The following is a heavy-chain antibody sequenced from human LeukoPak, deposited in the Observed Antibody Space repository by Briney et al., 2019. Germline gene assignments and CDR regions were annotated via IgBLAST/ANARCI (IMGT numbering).Heavy chain of an antibody. CDR1: GFTFGIYY. D-gene: IGHD1-26*01. J-gene: IGHJ4*02. CDR2: IKQDGSEQ. CDR3: ARSGSYWDY. Sequence: QPGGSLRLSCAASGFTFGIYYMTWVRQAPGKGLEWVANIKQDGSEQYYVDSVKGRFTISRDNAKNSLYLQVSSLRAEDTAVYYCARSGSYWDYWGQGTLVTVFS. V-gene: IGHV3-7*01.